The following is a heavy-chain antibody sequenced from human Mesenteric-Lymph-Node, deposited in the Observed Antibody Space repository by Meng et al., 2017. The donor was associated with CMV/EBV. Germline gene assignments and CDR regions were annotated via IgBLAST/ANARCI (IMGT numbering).Heavy chain of an antibody. CDR2: INWNGGST. Sequence: SGFTFDDYGMRRVRQAPGKGLEWVSGINWNGGSTGYADSVKGRFTISRDNAKNSLYLQMNSLRAEDTALYYCARGLGVAAAGTGGDYWGQGTLVTVSS. CDR1: GFTFDDYG. J-gene: IGHJ4*02. CDR3: ARGLGVAAAGTGGDY. D-gene: IGHD6-13*01. V-gene: IGHV3-20*03.